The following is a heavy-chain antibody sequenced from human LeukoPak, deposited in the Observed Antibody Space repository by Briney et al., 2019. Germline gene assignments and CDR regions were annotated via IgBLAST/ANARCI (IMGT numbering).Heavy chain of an antibody. CDR3: ARDTAMVDDAFDI. CDR1: GFTFSSYS. D-gene: IGHD5-18*01. CDR2: ISSSSSYI. V-gene: IGHV3-21*01. Sequence: PGGSLRLSCAASGFTFSSYSMNWVRQAPGKGLEWVSSISSSSSYIYYADSVKGRFTISRDNAKNSLYLQMNSLRAEDTAVCYCARDTAMVDDAFDIWGQGTMVTVSS. J-gene: IGHJ3*02.